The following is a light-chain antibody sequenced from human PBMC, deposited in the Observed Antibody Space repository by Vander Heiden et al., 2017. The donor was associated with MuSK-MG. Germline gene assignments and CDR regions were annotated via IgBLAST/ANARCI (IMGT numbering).Light chain of an antibody. V-gene: IGLV1-40*01. CDR3: QSYDTTLSGAL. CDR1: NSNIGAGYD. Sequence: QSVLAQPPSVSGAPGQRVPISCTGTNSNIGAGYDVHWYQQFPGTAPKLLIYGNTNRPSGVPDRFSASKSDTSASLAISGLQADDEADYYCQSYDTTLSGALFGGGTKLTVL. CDR2: GNT. J-gene: IGLJ3*02.